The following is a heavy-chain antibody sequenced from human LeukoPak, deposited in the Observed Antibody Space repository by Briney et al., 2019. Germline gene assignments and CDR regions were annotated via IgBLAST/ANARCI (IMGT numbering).Heavy chain of an antibody. J-gene: IGHJ4*02. V-gene: IGHV3-53*01. CDR1: EFXVSSSH. CDR3: ARVYNYGFDY. Sequence: PGGSLRLSCAAPEFXVSSSHISWVRQAPGKGLEWVSVIYTGGNTYYADSVKGRFTVSRDNSKNTLYLQMNSLRAEDTAVYYCARVYNYGFDYWGPGTLVTVSS. CDR2: IYTGGNT. D-gene: IGHD5-18*01.